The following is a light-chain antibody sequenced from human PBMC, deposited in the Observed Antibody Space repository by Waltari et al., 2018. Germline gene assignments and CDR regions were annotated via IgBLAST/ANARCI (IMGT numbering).Light chain of an antibody. V-gene: IGKV1-9*01. CDR1: QDIGTY. CDR2: PAS. CDR3: QQFNAYPLFT. Sequence: DIQLTQSPSFLSASVGDRVAITCRASQDIGTYLAWYQQKPGKAPRLLIYPASTLQNGVPLRFSGSGSGTEFTLTITNLQPEDFAAYYCQQFNAYPLFTFGPGTKLDIK. J-gene: IGKJ3*01.